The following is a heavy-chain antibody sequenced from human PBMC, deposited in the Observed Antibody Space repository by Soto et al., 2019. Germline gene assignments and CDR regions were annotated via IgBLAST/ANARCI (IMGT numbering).Heavy chain of an antibody. CDR3: ARVRNLKYDFWSGYYPRDAFDT. CDR2: INAGNGNT. D-gene: IGHD3-3*01. V-gene: IGHV1-3*01. J-gene: IGHJ3*02. CDR1: GYTFTSYA. Sequence: ASVKVSCKASGYTFTSYAMHWVRQAPGQRLEWMGWINAGNGNTKYSQKFQGRVTITRDTSASTAYMELSSLRSEDTAVYYCARVRNLKYDFWSGYYPRDAFDTWGQGTMVTVSS.